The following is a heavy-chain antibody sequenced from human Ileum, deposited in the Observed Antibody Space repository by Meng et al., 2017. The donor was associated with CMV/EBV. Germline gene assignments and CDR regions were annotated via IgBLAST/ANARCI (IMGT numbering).Heavy chain of an antibody. CDR1: GFSPSTSGEG. J-gene: IGHJ4*02. CDR3: AHFVGGYYPSRPDY. D-gene: IGHD1-26*01. V-gene: IGHV2-5*02. Sequence: QHTLKGSGPTLVKPTQTLTLTCSFSGFSPSTSGEGVGWIRQPPGKALEWLALIYRGDDKRYSPSLNSRLTIAKDTSKNEVVLTLTNMGPIDTGTYYCAHFVGGYYPSRPDYWGQGTLVTVSS. CDR2: IYRGDDK.